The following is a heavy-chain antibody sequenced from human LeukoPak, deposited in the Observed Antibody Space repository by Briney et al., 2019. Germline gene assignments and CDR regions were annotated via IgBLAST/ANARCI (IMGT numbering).Heavy chain of an antibody. CDR3: VRVGYCSGGSCYGFGY. Sequence: GASVKDSCKASGYTFTGYYMHWVRQAPGQGLEWMGWINPNSGGTNYAQKFQGRVTMTRDTPISTAYMELSRLTSDDTAMYYCVRVGYCSGGSCYGFGYWGQGTLVTVSS. D-gene: IGHD2-15*01. CDR1: GYTFTGYY. J-gene: IGHJ4*02. V-gene: IGHV1-2*02. CDR2: INPNSGGT.